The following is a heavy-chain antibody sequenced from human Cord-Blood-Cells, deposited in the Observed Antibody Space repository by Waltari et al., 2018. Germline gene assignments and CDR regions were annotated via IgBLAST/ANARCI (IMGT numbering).Heavy chain of an antibody. J-gene: IGHJ4*02. Sequence: QVQLVESGGGVVQPGRSLRPACAAAGFTFSSYGTPWVRAAPGKGLEWVAVISYDGSNKYYADSVKGRFTISRDNSKNTLYLQMNSLRAEDTAVYYCVRDRSYYFDYWGQGTLVTVSS. V-gene: IGHV3-30*04. D-gene: IGHD3-10*01. CDR1: GFTFSSYG. CDR3: VRDRSYYFDY. CDR2: ISYDGSNK.